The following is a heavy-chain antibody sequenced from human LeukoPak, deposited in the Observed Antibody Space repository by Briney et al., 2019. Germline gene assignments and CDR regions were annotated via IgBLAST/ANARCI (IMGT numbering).Heavy chain of an antibody. V-gene: IGHV3-21*04. CDR3: AREQIGALNAFDI. CDR2: ISSSSSYI. CDR1: GFTFSSYS. J-gene: IGHJ3*02. D-gene: IGHD3-16*01. Sequence: GGSLRLSCAASGFTFSSYSMNWVRQAPGKGLEWVSSISSSSSYIYYADSVKGRFTISRDNAKNSLYLQMNSLRAEDTAVYYCAREQIGALNAFDIWGQGTMVTVSS.